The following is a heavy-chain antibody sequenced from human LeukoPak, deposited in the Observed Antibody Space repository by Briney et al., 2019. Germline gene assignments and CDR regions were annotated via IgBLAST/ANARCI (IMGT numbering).Heavy chain of an antibody. Sequence: GGSLRLSCAASGFTFSSYSMNWVRQAPGKGLEWVSSISSSSSYIYYADSVKGRFTISRDNAKNSLYLQMSSLRAEDTAVYYCARERAEGFDYWGQGTLVTVSS. CDR1: GFTFSSYS. CDR2: ISSSSSYI. D-gene: IGHD6-19*01. V-gene: IGHV3-21*01. J-gene: IGHJ4*02. CDR3: ARERAEGFDY.